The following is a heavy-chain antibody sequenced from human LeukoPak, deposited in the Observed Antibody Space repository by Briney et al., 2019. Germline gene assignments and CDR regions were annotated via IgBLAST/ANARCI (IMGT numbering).Heavy chain of an antibody. CDR1: RFTFDEYG. V-gene: IGHV3-20*04. D-gene: IGHD6-13*01. J-gene: IGHJ3*02. CDR2: INWNGRSI. CDR3: AKDSSSSWYGAFDI. Sequence: GGSLRLSCAASRFTFDEYGMSWVRQTAGKGLEWVSGINWNGRSIGYADSVKGRFTVSRDNAKSSLYLQMNSLRAEDMALYYCAKDSSSSWYGAFDIWGQGTMVTVSS.